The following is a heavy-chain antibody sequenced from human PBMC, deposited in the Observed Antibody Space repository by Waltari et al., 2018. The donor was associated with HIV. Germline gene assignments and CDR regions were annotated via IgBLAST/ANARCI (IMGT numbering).Heavy chain of an antibody. CDR1: GLAFRVYG. CDR2: ILYDGSQT. D-gene: IGHD6-19*01. J-gene: IGHJ4*02. V-gene: IGHV3-30*03. Sequence: QVQLVESGVGVVQPGRSLSLSCTAYGLAFRVYGTHWVRRAPGKGLDLVARILYDGSQTFYADSVKGRFIISRDNSKKILHLQMNDLRTEDTAVHYCVVMDIEVAATSTSWGQGTRVTVSS. CDR3: VVMDIEVAATSTS.